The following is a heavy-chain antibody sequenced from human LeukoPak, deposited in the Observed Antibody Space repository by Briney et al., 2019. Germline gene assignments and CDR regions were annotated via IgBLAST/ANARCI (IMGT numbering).Heavy chain of an antibody. CDR2: IRNKANSYTT. J-gene: IGHJ4*02. Sequence: GGSLRLSCAASRFMFSDHYMDWVRQAPGKGLEWAGRIRNKANSYTTQYAASVKGRFIISRDDSKNSLSLQMNSLKSEDTAVYYCCRVPLGYRAVRPLDDWGQGVLVTVSS. D-gene: IGHD3-16*02. V-gene: IGHV3-72*01. CDR1: RFMFSDHY. CDR3: CRVPLGYRAVRPLDD.